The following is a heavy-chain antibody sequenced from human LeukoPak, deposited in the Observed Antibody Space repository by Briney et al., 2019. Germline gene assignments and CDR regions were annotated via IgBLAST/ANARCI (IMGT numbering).Heavy chain of an antibody. Sequence: SETLSLTCDASGGSIRSYYWGWVRQPAGKGLEWIGRIYTIGTTNFNPSLKSRLTMSVDKSTNQFSFKLTSVTAADTAVFFCWRQGYTASFYFLDFWSQGTLVTVSS. CDR2: IYTIGTT. V-gene: IGHV4-4*07. J-gene: IGHJ4*02. CDR3: WRQGYTASFYFLDF. CDR1: GGSIRSYY. D-gene: IGHD5-12*01.